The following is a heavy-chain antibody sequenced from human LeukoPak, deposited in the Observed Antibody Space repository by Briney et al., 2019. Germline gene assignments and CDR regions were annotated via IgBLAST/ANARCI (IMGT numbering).Heavy chain of an antibody. CDR2: IYYSGST. V-gene: IGHV4-39*01. J-gene: IGHJ6*03. Sequence: SETLSLTCSVSGGSISSSSYYWGWIRQPPGKGLEWIGSIYYSGSTYYNSSLKSRVTISVDTSKNQFSLKLSSVTAADTAVYYCARTDATMVTYYYYYIDVWGKGTTVTVSS. CDR3: ARTDATMVTYYYYYIDV. D-gene: IGHD5-18*01. CDR1: GGSISSSSYY.